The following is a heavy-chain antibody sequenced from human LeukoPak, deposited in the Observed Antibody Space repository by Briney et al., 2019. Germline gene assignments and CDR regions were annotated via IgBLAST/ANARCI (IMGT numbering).Heavy chain of an antibody. CDR2: ISAYNGNT. CDR3: ARTEYYYDSSGYYLLDY. D-gene: IGHD3-22*01. CDR1: GYTFTSYG. Sequence: ASVEVSCKASGYTFTSYGISWVRQAPGQGLEWMGWISAYNGNTNYAQKLQGRVTMTTDTSTSTAYMELRSLRSDDTAVYYCARTEYYYDSSGYYLLDYWGQGTLVTVSS. J-gene: IGHJ4*02. V-gene: IGHV1-18*01.